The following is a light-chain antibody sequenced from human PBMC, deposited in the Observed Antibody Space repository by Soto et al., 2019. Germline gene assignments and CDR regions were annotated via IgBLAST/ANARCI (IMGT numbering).Light chain of an antibody. Sequence: QSALTQSASVSGSPGQSITISCTGTSSDVGGYNYVSWYQQYPGRAPKLMIYEVSNRPSGVSNRFSGSKSGNTASLTISGLQAEDEADYYCTSYTSSSTFVFGTGTKLTVL. CDR2: EVS. CDR3: TSYTSSSTFV. J-gene: IGLJ1*01. CDR1: SSDVGGYNY. V-gene: IGLV2-14*01.